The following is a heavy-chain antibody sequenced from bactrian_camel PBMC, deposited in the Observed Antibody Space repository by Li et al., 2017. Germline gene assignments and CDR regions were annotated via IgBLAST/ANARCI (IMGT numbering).Heavy chain of an antibody. Sequence: QLVESGGGSVQAGGSLRLSCAASGYTYSTYCMGWFRQAPGKEREGVAWIESDNSTSYAASVRGRFTISQDNAKNTLYLQMNSLKPEDTAMYYCAADRSCVVVAGSPAYEYNYWGQGTQVTVS. CDR3: AADRSCVVVAGSPAYEYNY. CDR2: IESDNST. J-gene: IGHJ4*01. CDR1: GYTYSTYC. V-gene: IGHV3S53*01. D-gene: IGHD6*01.